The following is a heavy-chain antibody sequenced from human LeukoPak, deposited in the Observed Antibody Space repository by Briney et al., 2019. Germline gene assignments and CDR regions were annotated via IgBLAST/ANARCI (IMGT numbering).Heavy chain of an antibody. CDR3: ARDVATRTILGYYYYYMDV. Sequence: GRSPRLSCAASGFTLSRYGMHSVRQAPGKGLEWLSYISSSGSTIYYADSVKGRFTISRDNAKNSLYLQMNSLRAEDTAVYYCARDVATRTILGYYYYYMDVWGKGTTVTISS. CDR1: GFTLSRYG. J-gene: IGHJ6*03. D-gene: IGHD5-12*01. V-gene: IGHV3-48*04. CDR2: ISSSGSTI.